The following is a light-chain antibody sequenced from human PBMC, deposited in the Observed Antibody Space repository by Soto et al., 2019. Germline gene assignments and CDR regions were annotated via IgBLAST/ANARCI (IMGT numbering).Light chain of an antibody. Sequence: EIVLTQSPGTLSLSPGERVTLSCGASQSVPANYLAWYQQKPGQAPRLLIYGASNRATGIPDRFSGSGSGTAFILTVSSLEPEDFAVYFGLQYGTPWWTFGQGARVEIK. J-gene: IGKJ1*01. CDR2: GAS. CDR3: LQYGTPWWT. CDR1: QSVPANY. V-gene: IGKV3-20*01.